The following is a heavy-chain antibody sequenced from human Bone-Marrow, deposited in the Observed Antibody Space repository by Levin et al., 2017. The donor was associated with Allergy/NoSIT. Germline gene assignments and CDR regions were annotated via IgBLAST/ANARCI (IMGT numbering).Heavy chain of an antibody. D-gene: IGHD2-15*01. CDR2: ISYDGSNK. CDR3: ARELGGYCSGGSCYIGWFDP. J-gene: IGHJ5*02. CDR1: GFTFSSYA. V-gene: IGHV3-30*04. Sequence: LSLTCAASGFTFSSYAMHWVRQAPGKGLEWVAVISYDGSNKYYADSVKGRFTISRDNSKNTLYLQMNSLRAEDTAVYYCARELGGYCSGGSCYIGWFDPWGQGTLVTVSS.